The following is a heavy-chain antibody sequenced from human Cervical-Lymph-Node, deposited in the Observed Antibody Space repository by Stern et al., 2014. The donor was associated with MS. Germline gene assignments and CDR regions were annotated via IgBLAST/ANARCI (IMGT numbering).Heavy chain of an antibody. D-gene: IGHD3-22*01. J-gene: IGHJ4*02. Sequence: QLQLQESGPGLVKPSQTLSLTCTVSGGSVSSGDFYWSWVRQPPGKGLEWIGYIFSSGSTYYNPSLESRLSISLDTSKNQFSMKLRSLTAADTAVYYCARDGDYDSSGYYHKFDYWGQGTLVTVAS. CDR2: IFSSGST. V-gene: IGHV4-30-4*01. CDR1: GGSVSSGDFY. CDR3: ARDGDYDSSGYYHKFDY.